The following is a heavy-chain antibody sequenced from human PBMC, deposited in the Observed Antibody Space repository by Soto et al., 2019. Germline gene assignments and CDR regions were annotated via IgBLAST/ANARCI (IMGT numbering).Heavy chain of an antibody. CDR1: GYTFTSYA. V-gene: IGHV1-3*01. D-gene: IGHD1-26*01. J-gene: IGHJ5*02. CDR2: INAGNGNT. Sequence: VASVKVSCKASGYTFTSYAMHWVRQAPGQRLEWMGWINAGNGNTKYSQKFQGRVTITRDTSASTAYMELSSLRSDDTAVYYCAREERIVGARWFDPWGQGTLVTVSS. CDR3: AREERIVGARWFDP.